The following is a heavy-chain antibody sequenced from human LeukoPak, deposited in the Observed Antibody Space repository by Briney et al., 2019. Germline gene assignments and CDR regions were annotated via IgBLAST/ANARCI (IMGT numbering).Heavy chain of an antibody. CDR2: ISYDRSNK. CDR1: GFTFSSYG. CDR3: SRADGYNSPIFDY. V-gene: IGHV3-30*19. J-gene: IGHJ4*02. D-gene: IGHD5-24*01. Sequence: GGSLRLSCAASGFTFSSYGMHWVRQAPGKGLEWVAVISYDRSNKYYADSVKGRFTISRDNSKNTLYLQMNSLRAEDTAVYYCSRADGYNSPIFDYCGQGTLVTVSS.